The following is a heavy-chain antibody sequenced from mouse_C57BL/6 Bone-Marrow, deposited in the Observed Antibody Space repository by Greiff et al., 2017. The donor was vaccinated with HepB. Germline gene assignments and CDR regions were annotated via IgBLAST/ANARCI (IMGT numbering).Heavy chain of an antibody. V-gene: IGHV1-81*01. CDR2: IYPRSGNT. CDR3: ARQNLLREYAMDY. J-gene: IGHJ4*01. Sequence: QVQLQQSGAELARPGASVKLSCKASGYTFTSYGISWVKQRTGQGLEWIGEIYPRSGNTYYNEKFKGKATLTADKSSSTAYMELRSLTSEDSAVYFCARQNLLREYAMDYWGQGTSVTVSS. D-gene: IGHD2-10*01. CDR1: GYTFTSYG.